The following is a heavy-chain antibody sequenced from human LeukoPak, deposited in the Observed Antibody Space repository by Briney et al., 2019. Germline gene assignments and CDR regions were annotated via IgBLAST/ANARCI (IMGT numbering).Heavy chain of an antibody. CDR2: INHSGST. CDR3: ASGRITMVRGVRVKYYYYGMDV. Sequence: SETLSLTCAVYGGSFSGYYWSWIRQPPGKGLEWIGEINHSGSTNYNPSLKSRVTISVDTSKKQFSLKLSSSTAADTAVYYCASGRITMVRGVRVKYYYYGMDVWGKGTTVTVSS. CDR1: GGSFSGYY. V-gene: IGHV4-34*01. D-gene: IGHD3-10*01. J-gene: IGHJ6*04.